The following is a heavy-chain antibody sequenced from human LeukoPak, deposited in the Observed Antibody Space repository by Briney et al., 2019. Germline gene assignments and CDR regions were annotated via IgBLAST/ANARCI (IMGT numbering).Heavy chain of an antibody. Sequence: TSETLSLTCAVYGGSFSGYYWSWIRQPPGKGLEWIGEINHSGSTNYNPSLKSRVTISVDTSKNQFSLKLSSVTAADTAVYYCARGGHSYAIRHWGQGTLVTVSS. D-gene: IGHD5-18*01. CDR2: INHSGST. V-gene: IGHV4-34*01. CDR1: GGSFSGYY. J-gene: IGHJ4*02. CDR3: ARGGHSYAIRH.